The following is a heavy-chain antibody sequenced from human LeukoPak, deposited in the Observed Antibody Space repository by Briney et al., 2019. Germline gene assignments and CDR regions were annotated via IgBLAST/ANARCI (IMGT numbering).Heavy chain of an antibody. V-gene: IGHV3-23*01. Sequence: AGGSLRLSCAASGFTFITYAMAWVRQAPGKGLEWVSGISGSGGHTYYADSVKGRFTISRDNSKNTLYLQMNSLSAEDTAVYYCARRDSGDGDYVWGQGTLVTVSS. CDR2: ISGSGGHT. CDR3: ARRDSGDGDYV. D-gene: IGHD4-17*01. J-gene: IGHJ4*02. CDR1: GFTFITYA.